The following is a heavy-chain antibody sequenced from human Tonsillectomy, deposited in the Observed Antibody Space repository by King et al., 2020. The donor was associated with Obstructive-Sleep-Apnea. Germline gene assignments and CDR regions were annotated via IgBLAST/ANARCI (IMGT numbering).Heavy chain of an antibody. J-gene: IGHJ3*02. V-gene: IGHV3-9*01. D-gene: IGHD3-9*01. Sequence: VQLVESGGGLVQPGRSLRLSCAASGFTFDDYAMHWVRQAPGKGLEWVSGISWNSASIGYADSVKGRFTISRDNAKNSLYLQMNSLRAEDTALYYCAKDVDILTGHDAFDIWGQGTMVTVSS. CDR2: ISWNSASI. CDR1: GFTFDDYA. CDR3: AKDVDILTGHDAFDI.